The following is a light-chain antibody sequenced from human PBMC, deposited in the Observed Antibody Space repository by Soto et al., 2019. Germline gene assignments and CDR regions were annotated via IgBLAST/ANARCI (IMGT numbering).Light chain of an antibody. CDR3: SSYTSSSPLEGYV. J-gene: IGLJ1*01. CDR1: SSDVGGYNY. V-gene: IGLV2-14*01. Sequence: QSALTQPASVSGSPGQSITISCTGTSSDVGGYNYVSWYQQHPGKAPKLMIYGVSNRPSGVSNRFSGSKSGNTASLTISGLQAEDEAVYSCSSYTSSSPLEGYVFGTGTKVTAL. CDR2: GVS.